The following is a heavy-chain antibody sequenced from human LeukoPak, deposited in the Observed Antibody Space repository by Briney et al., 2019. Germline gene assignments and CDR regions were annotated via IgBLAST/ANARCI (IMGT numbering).Heavy chain of an antibody. CDR1: GGSMTTYY. Sequence: PSETLSLTCTVSGGSMTTYYWSWIRQPPGMGLEWIGYFQTSSSGSADYNPSLKSRVTISVDTSMNQFSLKLTSVTAADTAVYYCARRNWGPLDSWGQGTLVTVSS. CDR2: FQTSSSGSA. J-gene: IGHJ4*02. CDR3: ARRNWGPLDS. D-gene: IGHD7-27*01. V-gene: IGHV4-4*09.